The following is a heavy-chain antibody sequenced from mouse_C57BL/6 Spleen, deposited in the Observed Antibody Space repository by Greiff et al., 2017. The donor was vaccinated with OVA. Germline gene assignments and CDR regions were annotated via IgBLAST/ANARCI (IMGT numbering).Heavy chain of an antibody. D-gene: IGHD1-1*01. Sequence: QVQLQQSGPGLVQPSQSLSITCTVSGFSLTSYGVHWVRQSPGKGLEWLGVIWSGGSTDYNAAFISRLSISKDNSKSQVFFKMNSLQADETAIYYGARNLLRDRAMDYWGQGTSVTVSS. V-gene: IGHV2-2*01. CDR1: GFSLTSYG. CDR3: ARNLLRDRAMDY. CDR2: IWSGGST. J-gene: IGHJ4*01.